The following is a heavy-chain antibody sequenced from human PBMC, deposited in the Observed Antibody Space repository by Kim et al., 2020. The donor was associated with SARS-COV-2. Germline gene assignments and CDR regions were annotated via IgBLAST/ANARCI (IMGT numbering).Heavy chain of an antibody. CDR1: GGSFSGYY. D-gene: IGHD2-15*01. CDR3: ARGLILGAVVRAPFDY. CDR2: INHSGST. V-gene: IGHV4-34*01. J-gene: IGHJ4*02. Sequence: SETLSLTCAVYGGSFSGYYWSWIRQPPGKGLEWIGEINHSGSTNYNPSLKSRVTISVDTSKNQFSLKLSSVTAADTAVYYCARGLILGAVVRAPFDYWGQGTLVTVSS.